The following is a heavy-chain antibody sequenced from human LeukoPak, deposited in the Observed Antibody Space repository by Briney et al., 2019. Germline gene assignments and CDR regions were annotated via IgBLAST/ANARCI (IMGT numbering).Heavy chain of an antibody. CDR1: GYTFTVYY. J-gene: IGHJ4*02. V-gene: IGHV1-2*02. CDR3: ARSPHRYYFDY. Sequence: ASVKVSCKASGYTFTVYYMHWVRQAPGQGLEWMGWINPNSGGTNYAQKFQGRVTMTRDTSITTAYMELSRLISDDTAVYYCARSPHRYYFDYWGQGTLVTVSS. CDR2: INPNSGGT.